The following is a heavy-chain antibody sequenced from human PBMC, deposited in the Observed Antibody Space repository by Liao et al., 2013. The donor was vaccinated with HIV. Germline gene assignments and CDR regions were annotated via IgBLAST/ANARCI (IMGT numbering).Heavy chain of an antibody. CDR2: MYYSGST. D-gene: IGHD6-19*01. J-gene: IGHJ6*03. CDR3: AGVAVAGRNHYYYMDV. V-gene: IGHV4-39*07. CDR1: GGSIRSSSYY. Sequence: QLQLQESGPGLVKPSETLSLTCTVSGGSIRSSSYYWGWIRQPPGKGLEWIGSMYYSGSTFYNPSLQSRVTISPDTSKNQFSLKLSSVTAADTAVYYCAGVAVAGRNHYYYMDVWGKGTTVTVSS.